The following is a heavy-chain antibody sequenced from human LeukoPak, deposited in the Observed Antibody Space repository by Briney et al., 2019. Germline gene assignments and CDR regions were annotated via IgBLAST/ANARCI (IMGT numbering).Heavy chain of an antibody. CDR1: GFTFSTYA. V-gene: IGHV3-30*18. CDR2: ISYDGSNK. CDR3: AKLDDFNYYDSSGHYFDY. J-gene: IGHJ4*02. D-gene: IGHD3-22*01. Sequence: GGSLRLSCAASGFTFSTYAMHWVRQAPGKGLEWVAVISYDGSNKYYADSVKGRFTISRDNSKNTLYLQMNSLRAEDTAVYYCAKLDDFNYYDSSGHYFDYWGQGTLVTVSS.